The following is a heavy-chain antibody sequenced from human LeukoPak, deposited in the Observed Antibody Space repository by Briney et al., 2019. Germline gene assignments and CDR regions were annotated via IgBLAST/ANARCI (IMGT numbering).Heavy chain of an antibody. CDR1: GYTFTGYY. CDR3: ARVPSIAAAGRAFDP. D-gene: IGHD6-13*01. CDR2: INPNSGGT. J-gene: IGHJ5*02. Sequence: GASVKVSCKPSGYTFTGYYMHWVRQAPGQGLEWMGWINPNSGGTNYAQKFQGRVTMTRDTSISTAYMELSRLRSDDTAVYYCARVPSIAAAGRAFDPWGQGTLVTVSS. V-gene: IGHV1-2*02.